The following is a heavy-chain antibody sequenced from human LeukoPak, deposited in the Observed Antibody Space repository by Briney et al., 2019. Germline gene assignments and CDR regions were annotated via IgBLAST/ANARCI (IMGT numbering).Heavy chain of an antibody. CDR1: GYTFTSYY. Sequence: ASVKVSCKASGYTFTSYYMHWVRQAPGQGLEWMGIINPSGGSTSYAQKFQGRVTMTRDMSTSTVYMELSSLRSEDTAVYYCARDLVPPHYSSSSLGYFDYWGQGTLVTVSS. J-gene: IGHJ4*02. D-gene: IGHD6-6*01. CDR2: INPSGGST. V-gene: IGHV1-46*01. CDR3: ARDLVPPHYSSSSLGYFDY.